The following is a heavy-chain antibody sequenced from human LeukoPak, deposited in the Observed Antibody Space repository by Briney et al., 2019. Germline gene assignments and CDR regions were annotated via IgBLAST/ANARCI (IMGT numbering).Heavy chain of an antibody. D-gene: IGHD2-15*01. J-gene: IGHJ3*02. CDR3: ARDNRVVRTFDI. Sequence: GGSLRLSCAASGFTFSSYAMHWVRQAPGKGLEWVAVISYDGSNKYYADSVKGRFTISRDNSKNTLYLQMNSLRAEDTAVYYCARDNRVVRTFDIWGQGTMVTVSS. CDR2: ISYDGSNK. CDR1: GFTFSSYA. V-gene: IGHV3-30*14.